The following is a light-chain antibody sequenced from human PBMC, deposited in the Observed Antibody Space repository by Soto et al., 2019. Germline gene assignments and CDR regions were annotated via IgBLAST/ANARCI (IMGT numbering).Light chain of an antibody. J-gene: IGLJ1*01. CDR3: SSYTSSSTPYV. CDR2: DVS. Sequence: QSVLTQPASVSGSPAQSITISCTGTSSDVGGYNYVSWYQQHPGKAPKLMIYDVSNRPSGVSNRFSGSKSGNTASLTISGLQAEDEADYYCSSYTSSSTPYVFGTGTKLTVL. CDR1: SSDVGGYNY. V-gene: IGLV2-14*01.